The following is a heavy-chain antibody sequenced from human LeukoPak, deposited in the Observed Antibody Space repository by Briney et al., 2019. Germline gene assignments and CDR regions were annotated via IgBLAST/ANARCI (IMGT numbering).Heavy chain of an antibody. CDR2: TYYRSKWYN. Sequence: SQTLSLTCAISGDSVSSNSAACNWIRQSPSRGLEWLGRTYYRSKWYNEYTASVKSRISINADTSKNQFSLQLKSVAPEDTAVYYCARFDYGAPDYWGQGTLVTVSS. CDR1: GDSVSSNSAA. CDR3: ARFDYGAPDY. D-gene: IGHD3-16*01. J-gene: IGHJ4*02. V-gene: IGHV6-1*01.